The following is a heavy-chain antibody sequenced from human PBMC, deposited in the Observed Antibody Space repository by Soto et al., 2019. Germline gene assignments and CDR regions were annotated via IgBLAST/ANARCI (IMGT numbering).Heavy chain of an antibody. CDR3: ARGQEGVVATH. D-gene: IGHD5-12*01. Sequence: QVQLQQWGAGLLKPAETLSLTCVVYGGSFSGYYWSWIRQPPGKGLEWIGEIKDGGLTNYSPSLKRRATISKDTPYNQFSLKLHSVTAADPAVYYCARGQEGVVATHWDQGALVTVSS. CDR2: IKDGGLT. J-gene: IGHJ4*02. CDR1: GGSFSGYY. V-gene: IGHV4-34*01.